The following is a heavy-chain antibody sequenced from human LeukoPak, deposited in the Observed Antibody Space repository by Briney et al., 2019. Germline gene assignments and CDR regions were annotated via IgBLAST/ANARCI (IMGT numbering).Heavy chain of an antibody. CDR3: ARGRRYSSGWYSFTYYYYYMDV. V-gene: IGHV1-2*02. CDR2: INPNSGGT. CDR1: GYTFTGYY. Sequence: GASVKVSCKASGYTFTGYYMHWVRQAPGQGLEWMGWINPNSGGTNYAQKFQGRVTMTRDTSISTAYMELSRLRSDDTAVYYCARGRRYSSGWYSFTYYYYYMDVWAKGPRSPSP. D-gene: IGHD6-19*01. J-gene: IGHJ6*03.